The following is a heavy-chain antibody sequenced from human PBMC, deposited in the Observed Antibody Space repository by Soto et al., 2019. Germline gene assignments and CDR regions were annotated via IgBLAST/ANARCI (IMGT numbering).Heavy chain of an antibody. J-gene: IGHJ3*01. CDR2: IHPNSCGT. Sequence: PEGSLGLSCAACGFTSGDYTNSGIQQAAQVLEWMGWIHPNSCGTNDAQKFHGRVTMTRDTSISTDYREVSRRRSDDTAVYYCAIGRKVNDRGTCDSASDAVDYWGQGTMVTVSS. D-gene: IGHD2-8*02. CDR3: AIGRKVNDRGTCDSASDAVDY. CDR1: GFTSGDY. V-gene: IGHV1-2*02.